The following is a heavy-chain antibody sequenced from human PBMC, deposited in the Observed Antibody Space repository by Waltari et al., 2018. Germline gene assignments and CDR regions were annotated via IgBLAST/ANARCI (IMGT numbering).Heavy chain of an antibody. CDR3: AESAGRHGSGLDAFDI. J-gene: IGHJ3*02. CDR2: IFYSVST. D-gene: IGHD6-19*01. V-gene: IGHV4-59*01. Sequence: QVQLQESGPGLVRPSETLSLTCTVSGGSISTYYWSWIRQPPGTGLEWSGYIFYSVSTDYNPSLKRRVTISVDTTKNQFSLKLSSVTAADTAVYYCAESAGRHGSGLDAFDIWGQGTMVTVSS. CDR1: GGSISTYY.